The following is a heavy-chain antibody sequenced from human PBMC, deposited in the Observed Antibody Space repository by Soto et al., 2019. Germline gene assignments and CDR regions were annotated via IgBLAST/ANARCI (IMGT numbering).Heavy chain of an antibody. D-gene: IGHD5-12*01. CDR2: ISPYNGNT. Sequence: QVQLVQSGAEVEKPGASVKVSCKASGYTFVSYGISWVRQAPGQGLEWMGWISPYNGNTKYTQKFQGRVTITADTSTSTAYMELRSLRSDDTAVYYCARDRARWLQVGSDYWGQGTVVTVSS. CDR1: GYTFVSYG. CDR3: ARDRARWLQVGSDY. V-gene: IGHV1-18*01. J-gene: IGHJ4*02.